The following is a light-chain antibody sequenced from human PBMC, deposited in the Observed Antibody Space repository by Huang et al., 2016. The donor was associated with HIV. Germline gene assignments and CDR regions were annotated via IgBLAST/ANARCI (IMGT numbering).Light chain of an antibody. J-gene: IGKJ2*01. CDR1: PSVSSN. V-gene: IGKV3-15*01. CDR2: DSA. CDR3: QQYYNWPLYT. Sequence: EIVMTQSPATLSVSPGERATLSCRASPSVSSNLAWYQQKPGQAPTLRIYDSATRATAIPARFSGSGSGTEFTLTISSLQSEDCAVYYCQQYYNWPLYTFGQGTKLEIK.